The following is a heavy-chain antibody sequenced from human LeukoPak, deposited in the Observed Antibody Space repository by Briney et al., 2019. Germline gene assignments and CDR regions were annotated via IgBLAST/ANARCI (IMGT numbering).Heavy chain of an antibody. CDR2: IYYNGST. D-gene: IGHD7-27*01. CDR1: GDSFSTYY. CDR3: ARQSSDWGNWFDL. V-gene: IGHV4-59*08. Sequence: KSSQTLSLTCTVSGDSFSTYYWSWIRQPPGKGLEWIGYIYYNGSTDSNPSLESRVTISIDTSKNHFSLKLNSATAADTAIYYCARQSSDWGNWFDLWGRGALVTVSS. J-gene: IGHJ5*01.